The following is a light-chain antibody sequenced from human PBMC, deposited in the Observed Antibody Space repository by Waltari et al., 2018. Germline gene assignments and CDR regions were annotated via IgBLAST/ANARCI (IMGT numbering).Light chain of an antibody. CDR2: EAT. J-gene: IGLJ3*02. CDR1: ISDDGSYPL. Sequence: QSALTQPASVSGSPGQSITISCPGAISDDGSYPLVPWYHQHPGQAPKLMIYEATKRPSGVSNRFSGSKSGNTASLTISGLQAEDEGDYYCCSYAGSTTALVFGGGTKLTVL. CDR3: CSYAGSTTALV. V-gene: IGLV2-23*01.